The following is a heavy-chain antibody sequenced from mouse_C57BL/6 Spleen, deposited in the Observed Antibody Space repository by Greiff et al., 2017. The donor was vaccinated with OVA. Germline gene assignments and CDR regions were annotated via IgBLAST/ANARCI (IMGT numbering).Heavy chain of an antibody. J-gene: IGHJ2*01. D-gene: IGHD2-4*01. CDR3: ARSYYDIRRYYCDY. CDR2: IYPGTGAT. CDR1: GYTFTSYN. V-gene: IGHV1-12*01. Sequence: QVQLQQSGAELVRPGASVKMSCKASGYTFTSYNLHWVKQTPRQGLEWIGAIYPGTGATSYNQKFKGKATLTVDKSSSTAYMQLSSLTSEDSAVYFRARSYYDIRRYYCDYWGQGTTLTVSS.